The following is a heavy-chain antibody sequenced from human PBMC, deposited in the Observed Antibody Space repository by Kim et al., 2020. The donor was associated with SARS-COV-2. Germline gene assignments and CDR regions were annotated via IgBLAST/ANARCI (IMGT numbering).Heavy chain of an antibody. V-gene: IGHV6-1*01. CDR1: GDTVSSNSAA. CDR3: VSYHFDY. CDR2: TYYRSRWYY. Sequence: SQTLSLTCAISGDTVSSNSAAWTWIRQSPSRGLEWLGRTYYRSRWYYEYAPTVKGRITISTDTTKNQFSLHLNSVTPEDTAIYYCVSYHFDYWGQGTLVTVSS. J-gene: IGHJ4*02.